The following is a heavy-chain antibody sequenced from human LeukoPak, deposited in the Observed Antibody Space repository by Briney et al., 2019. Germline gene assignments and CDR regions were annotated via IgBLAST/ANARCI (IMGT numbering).Heavy chain of an antibody. CDR1: GFTFSSYA. D-gene: IGHD3-10*01. V-gene: IGHV3-23*01. CDR3: AKDLFAMVRGVREPNWFDP. Sequence: GGSLRLSCAASGFTFSSYAMSWVRQAPGKGLEWVSAISGSGGSAYYADSVKGRFTISRDNSKNTLYLQMNSLRAEDTAAYYCAKDLFAMVRGVREPNWFDPWGQGTLVTVSS. CDR2: ISGSGGSA. J-gene: IGHJ5*02.